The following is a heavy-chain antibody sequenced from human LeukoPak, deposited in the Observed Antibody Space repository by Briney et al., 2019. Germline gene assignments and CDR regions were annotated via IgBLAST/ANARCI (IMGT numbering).Heavy chain of an antibody. CDR1: GGSLSGYY. V-gene: IGHV4-34*01. D-gene: IGHD2-2*01. CDR3: ARGRIRYCSSTSCYATDY. J-gene: IGHJ4*02. CDR2: IKESGST. Sequence: PSETLSLTCSFSGGSLSGYYWSWIRQSPGKGLQWIGDIKESGSTTYNPSLKSRVTISVDTSKNQFSLKLSSVTAADTAVYYCARGRIRYCSSTSCYATDYWGQGTLVTVSS.